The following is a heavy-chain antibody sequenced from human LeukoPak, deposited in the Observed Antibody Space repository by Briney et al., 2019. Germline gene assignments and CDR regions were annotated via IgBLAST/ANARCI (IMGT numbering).Heavy chain of an antibody. CDR1: GFTFDDYA. CDR2: ISWNSGSI. J-gene: IGHJ4*02. Sequence: GGSLRLPCAASGFTFDDYAMHWVRQAPGKGLEWVSGISWNSGSIGYADSVKGRFTVSRDNAKNSLYLQMNSLRPEDMALYYCAKSGCSSTSCYLNYWGQGILVTVSS. CDR3: AKSGCSSTSCYLNY. D-gene: IGHD2-2*01. V-gene: IGHV3-9*03.